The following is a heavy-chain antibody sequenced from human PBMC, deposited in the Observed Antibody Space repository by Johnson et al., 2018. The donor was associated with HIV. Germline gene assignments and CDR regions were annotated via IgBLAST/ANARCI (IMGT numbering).Heavy chain of an antibody. CDR1: GFTFSSYA. V-gene: IGHV3-20*04. CDR2: ISWNGGST. CDR3: TGGRDLRAFDI. J-gene: IGHJ3*02. Sequence: VQLVESGGGVVRPGRSLRLSCAASGFTFSSYAMHWVRQAPGKGLEWVSGISWNGGSTGYADSVKGRFTISRDNAKNTLYLQMNSLKTEDTAVYYCTGGRDLRAFDIWGQGTMVTVSS. D-gene: IGHD7-27*01.